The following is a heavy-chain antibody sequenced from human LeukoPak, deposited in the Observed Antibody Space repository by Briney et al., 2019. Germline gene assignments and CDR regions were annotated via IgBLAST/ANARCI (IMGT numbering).Heavy chain of an antibody. CDR2: FDPEDGET. D-gene: IGHD3-9*01. CDR1: GYTLTELS. CDR3: ATYRSQYYDILTGYYKRGDHDAFDI. J-gene: IGHJ3*02. V-gene: IGHV1-24*01. Sequence: ASVKVSCKVSGYTLTELSMHWVRQAPGKGLEWMGGFDPEDGETIYAQKFQGRVTMTEDTSTDTAYMELSSLRSEDTAVYYCATYRSQYYDILTGYYKRGDHDAFDIWGQGTMVTVSS.